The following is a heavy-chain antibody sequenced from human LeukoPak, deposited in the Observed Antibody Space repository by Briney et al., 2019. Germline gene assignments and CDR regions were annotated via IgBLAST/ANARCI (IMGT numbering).Heavy chain of an antibody. D-gene: IGHD6-19*01. CDR1: GYTFTSYD. J-gene: IGHJ4*02. CDR2: MNPNSGNT. V-gene: IGHV1-8*01. CDR3: ARGRMARNPSSGWYPY. Sequence: ASVKVSCKASGYTFTSYDINWVRQATGQGLEWMGWMNPNSGNTGYAQKFQGRVTMTRNTSISTAYMELSSLRSEDTAVYYCARGRMARNPSSGWYPYWGQGTLVTVSS.